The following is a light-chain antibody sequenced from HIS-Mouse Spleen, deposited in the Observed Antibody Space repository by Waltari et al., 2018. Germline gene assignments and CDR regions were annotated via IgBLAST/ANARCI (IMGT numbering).Light chain of an antibody. V-gene: IGKV1-9*01. CDR1: QGISSY. J-gene: IGKJ1*01. Sequence: DIQLTQSPSFLSASVGDRVTITCRVSQGISSYLDWYQQKPGKAPKLLIYAASTLQSGVPSRFSGSGSGTEFTLTISSRQPEDFATYYCQQLNSYPPTFGQGTKVEIK. CDR2: AAS. CDR3: QQLNSYPPT.